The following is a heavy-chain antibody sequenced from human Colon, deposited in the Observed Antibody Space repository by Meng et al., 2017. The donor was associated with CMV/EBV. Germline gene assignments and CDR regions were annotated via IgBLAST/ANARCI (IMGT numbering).Heavy chain of an antibody. J-gene: IGHJ4*02. CDR2: ISSSGSTI. Sequence: GGSLRLSCAASGFTFSSYEMNWVRQAPGKGLEWVSYISSSGSTIYYADSVKGRFTISRDNAKNSLYLQMNSLRAEDTAVYYCARDRGSSSPDYWGQGTLVTVSS. CDR3: ARDRGSSSPDY. D-gene: IGHD6-13*01. CDR1: GFTFSSYE. V-gene: IGHV3-48*03.